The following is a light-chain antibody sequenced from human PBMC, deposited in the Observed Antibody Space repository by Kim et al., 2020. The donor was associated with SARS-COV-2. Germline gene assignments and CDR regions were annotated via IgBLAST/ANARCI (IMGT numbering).Light chain of an antibody. CDR3: QQYNSFVDT. V-gene: IGKV1-5*03. CDR1: QSISSW. J-gene: IGKJ2*01. Sequence: DIQMTQSPSTLSASVGDRVTITCRASQSISSWLAWYQQKPGKAPKLLIYKASSLESGVPSRFSGSGSGTEFTLTISSLQPDDFATYYCQQYNSFVDTCGKGNKLEIK. CDR2: KAS.